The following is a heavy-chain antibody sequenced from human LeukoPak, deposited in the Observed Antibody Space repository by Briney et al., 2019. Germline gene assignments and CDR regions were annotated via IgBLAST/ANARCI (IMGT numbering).Heavy chain of an antibody. D-gene: IGHD4-11*01. CDR2: INHSGST. V-gene: IGHV4-39*07. CDR3: ARRRGLQGHFDY. J-gene: IGHJ4*02. CDR1: GGSISSSSYY. Sequence: SETLSLTCTVSGGSISSSSYYWGWIRQPPGKGLEWIGEINHSGSTNYNPSLKSRVTISVDTSKNQFSLKLSSVTAADTAVYYCARRRGLQGHFDYWGQGTLVTVSS.